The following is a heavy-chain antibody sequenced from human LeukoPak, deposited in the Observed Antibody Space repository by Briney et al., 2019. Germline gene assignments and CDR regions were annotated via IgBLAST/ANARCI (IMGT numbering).Heavy chain of an antibody. CDR1: AGSISSSCYF. Sequence: LQTLSLTCTVSAGSISSSCYFWDWIRQPPGKGMEWIGNIYYSGSTDYNPYIKTRVTMSVATSNNRFSLQVNSVTAADTAVYYCARHVAYGPLEIWGQGTMVTVSS. CDR3: ARHVAYGPLEI. V-gene: IGHV4-39*01. CDR2: IYYSGST. J-gene: IGHJ3*02. D-gene: IGHD3-10*01.